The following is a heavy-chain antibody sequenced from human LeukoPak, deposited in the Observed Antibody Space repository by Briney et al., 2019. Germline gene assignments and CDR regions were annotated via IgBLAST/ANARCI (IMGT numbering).Heavy chain of an antibody. CDR3: AKVAWYYYDSSGDYAFDI. D-gene: IGHD3-22*01. Sequence: GGSLRLSCVASGFTFSSGPMSWVRQAPGKGLEWVSAISGNGGSTYHAGSVKGRFTISRDNSKNTLYLQMNSLRAEDTAVYYCAKVAWYYYDSSGDYAFDIWGQGTMVTVSS. J-gene: IGHJ3*02. V-gene: IGHV3-23*01. CDR2: ISGNGGST. CDR1: GFTFSSGP.